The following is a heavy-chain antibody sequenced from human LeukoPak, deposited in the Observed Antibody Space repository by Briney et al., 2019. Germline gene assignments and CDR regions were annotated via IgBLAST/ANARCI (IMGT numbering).Heavy chain of an antibody. CDR1: GGSISSSSYY. D-gene: IGHD3-10*01. CDR2: ISYSGST. CDR3: TRANGYGLIDY. Sequence: PSETLSLTCTVSGGSISSSSYYWGWLRQPPGRGLEWIGTISYSGSTFYNPSLKSRVTISLDTSRNQFSLRLSSVTAADTAMYYCTRANGYGLIDYWGQGTLVTVSS. V-gene: IGHV4-39*07. J-gene: IGHJ4*02.